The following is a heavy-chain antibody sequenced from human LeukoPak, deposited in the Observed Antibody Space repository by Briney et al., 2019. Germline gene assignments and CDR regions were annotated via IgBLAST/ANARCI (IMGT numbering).Heavy chain of an antibody. J-gene: IGHJ6*03. CDR2: INWNGGST. CDR3: ARATAAAGPPYYYYYMDV. D-gene: IGHD6-13*01. Sequence: WGSLRLSCAASGFTFDDSGMTWVRQAPGKGLEWVSGINWNGGSTGYADSVKGRFTISRDNAKNSLYLQMNSLRAEDTALYYCARATAAAGPPYYYYYMDVWGKGTTVTVSS. V-gene: IGHV3-20*04. CDR1: GFTFDDSG.